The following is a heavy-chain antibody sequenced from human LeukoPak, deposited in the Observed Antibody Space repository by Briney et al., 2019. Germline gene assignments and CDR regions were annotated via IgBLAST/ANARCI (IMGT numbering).Heavy chain of an antibody. Sequence: GGSLRLSCVASGFSFEDYAMHWVRHAPGKGLEWVSGINWNSGSIGYADSVKGRFTISRDNAKNSLYLQMNSLRAEDTALYYCANGRAAAGPFDYWGQGIMVTVSS. CDR3: ANGRAAAGPFDY. D-gene: IGHD6-13*01. J-gene: IGHJ4*02. CDR2: INWNSGSI. V-gene: IGHV3-9*01. CDR1: GFSFEDYA.